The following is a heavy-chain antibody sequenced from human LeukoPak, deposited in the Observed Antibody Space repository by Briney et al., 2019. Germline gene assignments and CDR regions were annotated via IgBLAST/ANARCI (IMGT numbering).Heavy chain of an antibody. CDR3: ARDHRFGELYLEFDY. Sequence: GGSLRLSCAASGFTFSDYYMSWIRQAPGKGLEWVSYISSSGSTIYYADSVKGRFTISRDNAKNSLYLQMNSLRAEDTAVYYCARDHRFGELYLEFDYWGRGTLVTVSS. D-gene: IGHD3-10*01. CDR2: ISSSGSTI. V-gene: IGHV3-11*01. J-gene: IGHJ4*02. CDR1: GFTFSDYY.